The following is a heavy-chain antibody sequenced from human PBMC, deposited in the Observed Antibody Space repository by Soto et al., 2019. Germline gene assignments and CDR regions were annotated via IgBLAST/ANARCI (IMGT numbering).Heavy chain of an antibody. Sequence: GGSLRLSCAASGFTVSSNYMSWVRQAPGKGLEWVSVIYSGGSTYYADSVKGRFTISRDNSKNTLYLQMNSLRAEDTAVYYCARVFPGGVAAAGRDRYYYGMDVWGQGTTVTVSS. V-gene: IGHV3-53*01. D-gene: IGHD6-13*01. CDR1: GFTVSSNY. J-gene: IGHJ6*02. CDR2: IYSGGST. CDR3: ARVFPGGVAAAGRDRYYYGMDV.